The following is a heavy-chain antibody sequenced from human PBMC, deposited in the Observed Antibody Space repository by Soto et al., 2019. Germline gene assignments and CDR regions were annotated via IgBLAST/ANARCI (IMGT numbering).Heavy chain of an antibody. J-gene: IGHJ4*02. Sequence: QVQLQESGPGLVKPSQTPSLTCTVSGGSISSGGYYWSWIRQHPGKGLEWIGYIYYSGSTYYNPSLKSRVTISVDTSKNQFSLKLSSVTAADTAVYYCARDSSGYYYFDYWGQGTLVTVSS. V-gene: IGHV4-31*03. CDR3: ARDSSGYYYFDY. CDR2: IYYSGST. D-gene: IGHD3-22*01. CDR1: GGSISSGGYY.